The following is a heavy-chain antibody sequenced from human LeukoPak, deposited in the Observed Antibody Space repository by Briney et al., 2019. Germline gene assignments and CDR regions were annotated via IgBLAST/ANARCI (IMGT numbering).Heavy chain of an antibody. CDR2: IIPIFGTA. Sequence: SVKVFCKASGYTFTSYGISWVRQAPGQGLEWMGGIIPIFGTANYAQKFQGRVTITADESTSTAYMELSSLRSEDTAVYYCARVSGDMRYYYYYYMDVWGKGTTVTVSS. V-gene: IGHV1-69*13. CDR3: ARVSGDMRYYYYYYMDV. D-gene: IGHD1-26*01. CDR1: GYTFTSYG. J-gene: IGHJ6*03.